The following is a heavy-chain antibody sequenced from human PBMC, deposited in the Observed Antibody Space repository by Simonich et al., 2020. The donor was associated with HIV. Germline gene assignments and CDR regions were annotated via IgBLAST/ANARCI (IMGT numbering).Heavy chain of an antibody. Sequence: QVQLVQSGAEVKKPGASVKVSCKASGYTFTSYLMHWVRQAPGQGLEWIGIIKPSGGSTSYAQKFKGRVTMTRDTSTSTVYMELSSLRSEDTAVYYCARGPGVPAAIDYWGQGTLVTVSS. J-gene: IGHJ4*02. CDR2: IKPSGGST. D-gene: IGHD2-2*01. V-gene: IGHV1-46*01. CDR1: GYTFTSYL. CDR3: ARGPGVPAAIDY.